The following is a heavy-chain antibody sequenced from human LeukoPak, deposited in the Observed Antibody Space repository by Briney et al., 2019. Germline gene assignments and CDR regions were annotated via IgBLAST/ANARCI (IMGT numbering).Heavy chain of an antibody. CDR2: ISLTGLT. CDR1: GGSISNTNW. V-gene: IGHV4-4*02. CDR3: SRENGAFSPFGY. Sequence: SETLSLTCGASGGSISNTNWWSWVRQPPGQGLEWIGEISLTGLTHYNPSLESRVTVSLDKSKNQLPLNLTSVTAADTAVYYCSRENGAFSPFGYWGQGTLVTVLS. J-gene: IGHJ4*02. D-gene: IGHD2-8*01.